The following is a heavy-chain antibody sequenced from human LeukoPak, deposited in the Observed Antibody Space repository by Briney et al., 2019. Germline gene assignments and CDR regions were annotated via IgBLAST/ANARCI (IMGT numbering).Heavy chain of an antibody. CDR2: ISYDGSNK. J-gene: IGHJ4*02. CDR1: GFTFSRYA. CDR3: AREAGLSTRRRLDY. D-gene: IGHD4/OR15-4a*01. Sequence: PGGSLRLSCAASGFTFSRYAMHWVRQAPGKGLEWVAVISYDGSNKYYADSVKGRFTISRDNSKNMLYLQMNSLRTEDTALYYCAREAGLSTRRRLDYWGQGTLVTVSS. V-gene: IGHV3-30-3*01.